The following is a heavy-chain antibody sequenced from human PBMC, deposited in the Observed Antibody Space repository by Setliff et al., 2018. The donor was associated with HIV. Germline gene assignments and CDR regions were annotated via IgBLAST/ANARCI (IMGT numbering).Heavy chain of an antibody. J-gene: IGHJ6*03. CDR1: GYRFNNYW. V-gene: IGHV5-51*01. D-gene: IGHD6-19*01. CDR2: INPGDTDT. Sequence: GESLKISWKGSGYRFNNYWIAWVRQMPGKGLEWMGIINPGDTDTRYSTSFQGQVTISADKSISPAYLQWSSLKASDTAMYYCARLRSGIAVAGPYYYYYMDVWGKVTTVTVSS. CDR3: ARLRSGIAVAGPYYYYYMDV.